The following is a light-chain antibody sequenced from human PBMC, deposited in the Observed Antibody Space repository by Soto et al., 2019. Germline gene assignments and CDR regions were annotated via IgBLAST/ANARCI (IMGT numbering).Light chain of an antibody. J-gene: IGKJ5*01. CDR2: AAS. CDR1: QNISVY. Sequence: LAQSPVALSLTPGERATLSWRASQNISVYLAWYRQKPGQAPRLLIYAASNRATGIPARFSGSGSGTDFTLTLSSLEPEDFAVHYCQQRNNWPSITFGQGTRVEIK. V-gene: IGKV3-11*01. CDR3: QQRNNWPSIT.